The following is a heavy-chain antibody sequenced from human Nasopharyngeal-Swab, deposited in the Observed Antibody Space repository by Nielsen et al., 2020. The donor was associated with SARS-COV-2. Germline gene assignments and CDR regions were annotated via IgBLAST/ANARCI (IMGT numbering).Heavy chain of an antibody. V-gene: IGHV4-59*13. CDR1: GGSISSYY. CDR3: ARNLVGYYYDMVGAFDI. D-gene: IGHD3-22*01. CDR2: IYYSGST. J-gene: IGHJ3*02. Sequence: SETLSLTCTVSGGSISSYYWSWIRQPPGNGLEWIGYIYYSGSTNYNPSLKSRVTISVDTSKNQFSLKLSSVTAADTAVYYCARNLVGYYYDMVGAFDIWGQGTMVTVSS.